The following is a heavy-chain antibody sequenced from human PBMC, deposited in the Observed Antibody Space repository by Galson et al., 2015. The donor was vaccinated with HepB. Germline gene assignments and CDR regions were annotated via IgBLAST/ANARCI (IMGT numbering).Heavy chain of an antibody. J-gene: IGHJ4*02. CDR3: AKSLTSGWYLYDC. D-gene: IGHD6-19*01. Sequence: SLRLSCAASGFTFGSYTMSWIRQTPGRRLEWVASVSHHGRDTYYADSVQGRFTVSRDNSNNTLFLEMKSLRVGDTARYFCAKSLTSGWYLYDCWGQGILVTVSS. V-gene: IGHV3-23*01. CDR2: VSHHGRDT. CDR1: GFTFGSYT.